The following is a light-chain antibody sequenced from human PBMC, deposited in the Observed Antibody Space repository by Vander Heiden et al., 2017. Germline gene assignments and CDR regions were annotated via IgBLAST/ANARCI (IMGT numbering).Light chain of an antibody. CDR2: WAS. CDR1: QTVLYSSNNKDY. V-gene: IGKV4-1*01. Sequence: DIVMTQSPDPPAVSLGERATIYCKSSQTVLYSSNNKDYLAWYQQKPGQPPKLLIYWASTRESGVPDRFSGSGSGADFTLTISSLQAEDVAVYYCQQYDSTPYTFGQGTKLEIK. J-gene: IGKJ2*01. CDR3: QQYDSTPYT.